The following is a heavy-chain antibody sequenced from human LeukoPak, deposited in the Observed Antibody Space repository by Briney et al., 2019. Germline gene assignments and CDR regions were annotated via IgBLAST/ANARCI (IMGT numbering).Heavy chain of an antibody. V-gene: IGHV4-4*07. CDR2: IYTSGST. J-gene: IGHJ6*03. CDR1: GGSISNYY. D-gene: IGHD3-10*01. Sequence: KTSETLSLTCTVSGGSISNYYWSWIRQPAGKGLEWIGRIYTSGSTSYNPSLKSRVTISVDTSKNKFSLKLSSVTAADTAVYYCARANYYGSGSYQYYYYYMDVWGKGTTVTVSS. CDR3: ARANYYGSGSYQYYYYYMDV.